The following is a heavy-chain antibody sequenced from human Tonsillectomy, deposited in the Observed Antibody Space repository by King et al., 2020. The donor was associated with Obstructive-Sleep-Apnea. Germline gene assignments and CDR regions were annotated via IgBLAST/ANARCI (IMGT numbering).Heavy chain of an antibody. Sequence: QLVKSGAEVKKPGASVKVSCRSSGYTFTGYYMHWVRQAPGQGLEWMGRINPNSGGTNFAQKFQGRVTMTRDTSISTAYMDLSRLRSDDTAWYYCASDIGIADFDYWGQGTLVTVSS. CDR3: ASDIGIADFDY. CDR2: INPNSGGT. D-gene: IGHD1-26*01. CDR1: GYTFTGYY. V-gene: IGHV1-2*06. J-gene: IGHJ4*02.